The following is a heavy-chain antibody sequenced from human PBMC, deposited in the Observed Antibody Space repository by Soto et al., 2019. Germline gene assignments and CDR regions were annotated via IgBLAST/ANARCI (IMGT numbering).Heavy chain of an antibody. J-gene: IGHJ4*02. CDR1: GASISADY. D-gene: IGHD2-2*01. Sequence: PSETLSLTCSVSGASISADYWSWIRQPPGKRLEYIGFIYHSGSTYYNPSLKSRVTISIDRSKNQFSLKLSSVTAADTAVYYCARVPDYWGQGILVTVSS. CDR3: ARVPDY. CDR2: IYHSGST. V-gene: IGHV4-59*12.